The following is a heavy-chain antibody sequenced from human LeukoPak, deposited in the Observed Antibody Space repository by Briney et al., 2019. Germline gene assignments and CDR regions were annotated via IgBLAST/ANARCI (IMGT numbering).Heavy chain of an antibody. CDR3: ARGKGALRS. CDR1: GGSFSGYY. V-gene: IGHV4-34*01. Sequence: PSETLSLTCAVYGGSFSGYYWSWIRQPPGKGLEWTGEINHSGSTNYNPSLKSRVTISVDTSKNQFSLKLSSVTAADTAVYYCARGKGALRSWGQGTLVTVSS. D-gene: IGHD5-12*01. CDR2: INHSGST. J-gene: IGHJ4*02.